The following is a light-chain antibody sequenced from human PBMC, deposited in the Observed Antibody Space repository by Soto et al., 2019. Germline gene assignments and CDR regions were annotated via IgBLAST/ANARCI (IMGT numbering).Light chain of an antibody. J-gene: IGLJ2*01. Sequence: QSALTQPASVSGSPGQSITISCTGTSSDVGGYNYVSWYQQHPGKAPQLMIYDVSDRPSGVSNRFSGSKSGNTASLTISGLQAEDEADYYCSSYTSRGTLVFGGGTQLTVL. CDR2: DVS. CDR1: SSDVGGYNY. CDR3: SSYTSRGTLV. V-gene: IGLV2-14*01.